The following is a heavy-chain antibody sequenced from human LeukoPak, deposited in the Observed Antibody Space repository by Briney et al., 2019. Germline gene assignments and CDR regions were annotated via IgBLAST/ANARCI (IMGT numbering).Heavy chain of an antibody. V-gene: IGHV3-48*03. CDR3: AREPYDSSGFDY. D-gene: IGHD3-22*01. J-gene: IGHJ4*02. Sequence: PGGSLRLSCAASGFTFSSYEMNWVRQAPGKGLEWVSYISSSGSTIYYADAVKGRFTISIDNAKNSLYLQMNSLRAEDTAVYYCAREPYDSSGFDYWGQGTLVTVSS. CDR2: ISSSGSTI. CDR1: GFTFSSYE.